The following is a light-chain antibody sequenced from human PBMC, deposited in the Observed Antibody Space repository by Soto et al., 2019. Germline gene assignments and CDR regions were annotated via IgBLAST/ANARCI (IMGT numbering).Light chain of an antibody. J-gene: IGLJ3*02. CDR1: SGHSSYA. CDR3: QTWDTGIQTWDTGIQV. V-gene: IGLV4-69*01. CDR2: LNSDGSH. Sequence: QSVLTQSPSASASLGASVKLTCTLSSGHSSYAIAWHQHQPEKGPRYLMKLNSDGSHSKGDGIPDRFSGSSSGAERYLTISSLQSEDEADYYCQTWDTGIQTWDTGIQVFGGGTKLTVL.